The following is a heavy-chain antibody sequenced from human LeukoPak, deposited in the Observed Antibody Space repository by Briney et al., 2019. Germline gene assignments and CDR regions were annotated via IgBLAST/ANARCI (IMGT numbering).Heavy chain of an antibody. D-gene: IGHD3-22*01. Sequence: SETLSLTCTVSGVSIRSYYWNWLRQPPGKGLEWLGYIFYSGTTNYNPSLKSRLTMSVDTSKNQFSLKLSSVTAADTAGYYCASGVESGYKNFDYWGQGTLVTVSS. CDR3: ASGVESGYKNFDY. J-gene: IGHJ4*02. CDR1: GVSIRSYY. CDR2: IFYSGTT. V-gene: IGHV4-59*01.